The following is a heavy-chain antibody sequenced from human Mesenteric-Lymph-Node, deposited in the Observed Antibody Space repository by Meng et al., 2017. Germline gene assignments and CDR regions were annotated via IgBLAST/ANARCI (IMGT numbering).Heavy chain of an antibody. D-gene: IGHD3-22*01. V-gene: IGHV4-38-2*02. CDR3: ARAGSSGYWGDY. CDR1: SYSISSGYY. J-gene: IGHJ4*02. Sequence: GSLRLSCTVSSYSISSGYYWGWIRQPPGKGLEWIGSIYHSGSTYYNPSLKSRVTISVDTSKNQFSLKLSSVTAADTAVYYCARAGSSGYWGDYWGQGTLVTVSS. CDR2: IYHSGST.